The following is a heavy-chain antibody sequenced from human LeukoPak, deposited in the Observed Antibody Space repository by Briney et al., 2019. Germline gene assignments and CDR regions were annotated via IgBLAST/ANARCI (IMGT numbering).Heavy chain of an antibody. CDR3: ARRGSCSGGFDY. Sequence: SETLSLTCTVSGGSISGYYWNWIRQPPGKGLEWIGYTYYSGSTNYNPSLKSRVTVSLDTSKNQFALKLSSVTAADTAMYYCARRGSCSGGFDYWGQGTLVTVSS. D-gene: IGHD1-26*01. V-gene: IGHV4-59*08. CDR2: TYYSGST. CDR1: GGSISGYY. J-gene: IGHJ4*02.